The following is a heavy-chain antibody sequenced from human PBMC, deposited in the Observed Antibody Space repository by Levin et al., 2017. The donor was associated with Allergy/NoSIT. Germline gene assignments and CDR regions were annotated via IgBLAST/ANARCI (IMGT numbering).Heavy chain of an antibody. CDR3: AAVRNWQVYVGLVLDI. V-gene: IGHV1-58*01. CDR2: IVVGSGNP. CDR1: GFTFTSSA. J-gene: IGHJ3*02. Sequence: PGESLKISCKASGFTFTSSAVQWVRQARGQRLEWIGWIVVGSGNPNYAQKFQERVTITRDMSTSTAYMELSSLRSEDTAVYYCAAVRNWQVYVGLVLDIWGQGTMVTVSS. D-gene: IGHD5/OR15-5a*01.